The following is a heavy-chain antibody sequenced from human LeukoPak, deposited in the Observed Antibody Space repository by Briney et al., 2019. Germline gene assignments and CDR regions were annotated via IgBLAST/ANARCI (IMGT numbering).Heavy chain of an antibody. Sequence: GGSLRLSRAASRFTFSTHAMHWVRQAPGKGLEWVAVISYDGRNKYYADSVKGRFTISRDNSKNTLYLQMNSLRAEDTAVYYCAREALWFGDLGAFDVWGQGTMVTVSS. CDR3: AREALWFGDLGAFDV. D-gene: IGHD3-10*01. CDR1: RFTFSTHA. J-gene: IGHJ3*01. CDR2: ISYDGRNK. V-gene: IGHV3-30*04.